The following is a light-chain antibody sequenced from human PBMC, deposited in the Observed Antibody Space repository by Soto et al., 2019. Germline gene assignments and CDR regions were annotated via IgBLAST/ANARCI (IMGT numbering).Light chain of an antibody. J-gene: IGLJ3*02. CDR1: PSDIGNYNY. Sequence: QSVLTQPASVSGSPGQSITISCTGTPSDIGNYNYVSWYQQHPGKAPKLIIYGVSNRPSGVSNRFSASKSGNAASLTISGLQAEDEAEYYCSSYTADTTLWVFGGGTKLTVL. CDR3: SSYTADTTLWV. V-gene: IGLV2-14*01. CDR2: GVS.